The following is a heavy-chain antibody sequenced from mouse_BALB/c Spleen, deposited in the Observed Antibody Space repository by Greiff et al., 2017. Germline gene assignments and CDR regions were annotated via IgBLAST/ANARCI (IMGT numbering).Heavy chain of an antibody. CDR2: INPGSGGT. J-gene: IGHJ4*01. Sequence: QVQLQQSGAELVRPGTSVKVSCKASGYAFTNYLIEWVKQRPGQGLEWIGVINPGSGGTNYNEKFKGKATLTADKSSSTAYMQLSSLTSDDSAVYFCARLIYYGYDDAMDYWGQGTSVTVSS. V-gene: IGHV1-54*01. D-gene: IGHD2-2*01. CDR3: ARLIYYGYDDAMDY. CDR1: GYAFTNYL.